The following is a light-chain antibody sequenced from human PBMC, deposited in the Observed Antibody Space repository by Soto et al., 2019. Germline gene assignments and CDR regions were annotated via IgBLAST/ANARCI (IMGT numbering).Light chain of an antibody. Sequence: DIVMTQTPPSRSVTPGQPASISCKSSQSLLHSDGKTYLYWYQQKPGQPPNLLIYWASTREFGVPDRFSGSGSGTDFTLTISSLQAEDVAVYYCHQYYSTPRTFGHGTKVDIK. CDR3: HQYYSTPRT. CDR1: QSLLHSDGKTY. J-gene: IGKJ1*01. CDR2: WAS. V-gene: IGKV4-1*01.